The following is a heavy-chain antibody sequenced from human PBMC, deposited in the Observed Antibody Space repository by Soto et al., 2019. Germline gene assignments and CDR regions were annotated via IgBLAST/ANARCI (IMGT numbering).Heavy chain of an antibody. V-gene: IGHV4-59*12. Sequence: SETLSLTCTVSGGSISSYYWSWIRQPPGKGLEWIGYIYYSGSTNYNPSLKSRVTISVDTSKNQFSLKLSSVTAADTAVYYCARGRPITMVRGVRRGSIDFDYWGQGTLVTVSS. D-gene: IGHD3-10*01. CDR2: IYYSGST. J-gene: IGHJ4*02. CDR1: GGSISSYY. CDR3: ARGRPITMVRGVRRGSIDFDY.